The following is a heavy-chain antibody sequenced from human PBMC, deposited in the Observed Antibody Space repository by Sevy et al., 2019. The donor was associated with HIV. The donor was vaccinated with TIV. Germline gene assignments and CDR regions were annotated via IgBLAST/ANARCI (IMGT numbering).Heavy chain of an antibody. J-gene: IGHJ4*02. Sequence: GGSLRLSCAASGFTFSSYAMSWVRQAPGKGLEWVATIWYDGSKKYYADSVKGRLTISRDNSKNTLYMQMNSLRAEDTAVYFCAGEGVPAAIGLDYWGQGTLVTVSS. D-gene: IGHD2-2*01. V-gene: IGHV3-33*01. CDR3: AGEGVPAAIGLDY. CDR1: GFTFSSYA. CDR2: IWYDGSKK.